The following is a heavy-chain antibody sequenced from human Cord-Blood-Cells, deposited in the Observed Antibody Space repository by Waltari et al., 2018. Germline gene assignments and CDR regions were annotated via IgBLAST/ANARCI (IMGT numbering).Heavy chain of an antibody. CDR3: ARAICGGDCYPLDGMDV. V-gene: IGHV1-2*04. CDR1: GYTFTGYY. CDR2: INPNSGGT. J-gene: IGHJ6*02. D-gene: IGHD2-21*02. Sequence: QVQLVQSGAEVKKPAASVQVSCKASGYTFTGYYMHWVRQAPGQGLEWMGWINPNSGGTNYAQKFQGWVTMTRDTSISTAYMELSRLRSDDTAVYYCARAICGGDCYPLDGMDVWGQGTTVTVSS.